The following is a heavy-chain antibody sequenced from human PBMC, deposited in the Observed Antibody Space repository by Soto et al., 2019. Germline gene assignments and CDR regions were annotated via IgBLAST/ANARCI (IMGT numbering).Heavy chain of an antibody. J-gene: IGHJ4*02. Sequence: GGSLRLSCAASGITFSNYSMSWVRQAPGKGLEWVSAISSSGGSTYYADSVKGRFTISRDNSKNTLYLQMHSLRAEDTAVYFCAKDQGYGDYTYFDYWGQGT. CDR2: ISSSGGST. CDR1: GITFSNYS. V-gene: IGHV3-23*01. D-gene: IGHD4-17*01. CDR3: AKDQGYGDYTYFDY.